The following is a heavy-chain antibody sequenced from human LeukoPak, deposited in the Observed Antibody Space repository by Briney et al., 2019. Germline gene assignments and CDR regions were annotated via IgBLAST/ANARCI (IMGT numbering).Heavy chain of an antibody. Sequence: GGSLRLSCAASGFTFDDYAMHWVRQAPGKGLEWVSGISWNSGSIGYADSVKGRFTISRDNAKNSLYLQMNSLRAEDTALYYCAKGDSSSSVYVDYWGQGTLVTVSS. CDR1: GFTFDDYA. J-gene: IGHJ4*02. CDR2: ISWNSGSI. V-gene: IGHV3-9*01. D-gene: IGHD6-6*01. CDR3: AKGDSSSSVYVDY.